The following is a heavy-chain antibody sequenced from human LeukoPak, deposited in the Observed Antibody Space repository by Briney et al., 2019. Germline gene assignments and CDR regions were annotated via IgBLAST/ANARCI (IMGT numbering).Heavy chain of an antibody. CDR2: IYYSGST. Sequence: SETLSLTCTVSGGSISSHYWSWIRQPPGKGLEWIGYIYYSGSTNYNPSLKSRVTISVDTSKNQFSLKLSSVTAADTAVYYCGCAPGIAVAYYYYGMDVWGQGTTVTVSS. J-gene: IGHJ6*02. V-gene: IGHV4-59*11. D-gene: IGHD6-19*01. CDR1: GGSISSHY. CDR3: GCAPGIAVAYYYYGMDV.